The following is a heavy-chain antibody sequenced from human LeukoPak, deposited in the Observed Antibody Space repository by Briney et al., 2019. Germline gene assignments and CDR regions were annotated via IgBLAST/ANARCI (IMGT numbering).Heavy chain of an antibody. CDR2: ISAYNGNT. J-gene: IGHJ4*02. CDR1: GYTFTSHF. Sequence: ASVKVSCKASGYTFTSHFMHWVRQAPGQGHEWMGWISAYNGNTDYAQKLQGRVTMTTDTSTSTAYMELRSLRSDDTAVYYCARVTQTDYDFDYWGQGTLVTVSS. D-gene: IGHD4-17*01. CDR3: ARVTQTDYDFDY. V-gene: IGHV1-18*04.